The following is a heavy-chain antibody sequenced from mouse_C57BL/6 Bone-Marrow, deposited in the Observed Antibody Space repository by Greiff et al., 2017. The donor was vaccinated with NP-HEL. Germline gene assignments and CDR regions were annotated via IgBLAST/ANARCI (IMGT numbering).Heavy chain of an antibody. CDR2: IYPRDGST. CDR3: ESDYYGSGQTGYFDG. CDR1: GYTFTDHT. V-gene: IGHV1-78*01. J-gene: IGHJ1*03. D-gene: IGHD1-1*01. Sequence: VQLQQSDAELVKPGASVKISCKVSGYTFTDHTIHWMKQRPEQGLEWIGYIYPRDGSTKYNEKFKGKATLTADKSSSTAYMQLNSLTSEDSAVYFCESDYYGSGQTGYFDGWGTGTTVTVSS.